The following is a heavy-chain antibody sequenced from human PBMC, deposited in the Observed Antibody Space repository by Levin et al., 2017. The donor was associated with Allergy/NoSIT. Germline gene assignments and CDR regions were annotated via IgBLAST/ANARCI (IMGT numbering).Heavy chain of an antibody. J-gene: IGHJ4*02. CDR3: ARDLPPLRSSSWSHTFDY. Sequence: GGSLRLSCAASGFTFSSYAMHWVRQAPGKGLEWVAVISYDGGNKYYADSVKGRFTISRDNSKNTLFLQMNSLTAEDTAVYYCARDLPPLRSSSWSHTFDYWGQGTLVTVSS. D-gene: IGHD6-13*01. CDR2: ISYDGGNK. CDR1: GFTFSSYA. V-gene: IGHV3-30-3*01.